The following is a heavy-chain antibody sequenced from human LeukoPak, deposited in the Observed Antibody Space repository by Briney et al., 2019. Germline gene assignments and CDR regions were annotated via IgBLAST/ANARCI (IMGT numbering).Heavy chain of an antibody. D-gene: IGHD2-2*01. V-gene: IGHV3-30*19. J-gene: IGHJ4*02. CDR3: ARTRGRYCSSNGCYVEY. CDR1: GFTFSSYG. CDR2: ISHDGSNK. Sequence: GSLRLSCAASGFTFSSYGMHWVRQAPGTGLEWVAVISHDGSNKYHADSVKGRFTISRDNYKNTLYLQMNSLRAEDTAVYYCARTRGRYCSSNGCYVEYWGQGALVTVSS.